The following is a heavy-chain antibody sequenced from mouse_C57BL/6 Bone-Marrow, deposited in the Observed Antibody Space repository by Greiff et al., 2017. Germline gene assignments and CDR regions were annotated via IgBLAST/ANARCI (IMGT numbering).Heavy chain of an antibody. CDR3: ARDAAYYYGSPYWYFDV. CDR2: SRNKANDYTT. D-gene: IGHD1-1*01. CDR1: GFTFSDFY. Sequence: EVKLMESGGGLVQSGRSLRLSCATSGFTFSDFYMEWVRQAPGKGLEWIAASRNKANDYTTEYSASVKGRFIVSRDTSQSILYLQMNALRAEDTAIYYCARDAAYYYGSPYWYFDVWGTGTTVTVSS. J-gene: IGHJ1*03. V-gene: IGHV7-1*01.